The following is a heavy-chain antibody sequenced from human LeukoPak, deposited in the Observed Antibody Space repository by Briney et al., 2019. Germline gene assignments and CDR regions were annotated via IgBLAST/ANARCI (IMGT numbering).Heavy chain of an antibody. V-gene: IGHV3-9*01. CDR1: GFTFDDYA. J-gene: IGHJ5*02. D-gene: IGHD3-9*01. CDR2: ISWNSGSI. Sequence: PGRSLRLSCAASGFTFDDYAMHWVRQAPGKGLVCVSGISWNSGSIGYADSVKGRFTISRDNAKNSLYLQMNSLRAEDTALYYCAKDAYYDILTGVHWFDPWGQGTLVTVSS. CDR3: AKDAYYDILTGVHWFDP.